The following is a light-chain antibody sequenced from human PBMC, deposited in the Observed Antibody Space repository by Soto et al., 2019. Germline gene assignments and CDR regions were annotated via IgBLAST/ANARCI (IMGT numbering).Light chain of an antibody. J-gene: IGKJ1*01. CDR2: AAS. V-gene: IGKV1-39*01. Sequence: DIQVTQSPSSLSASVGDRVIITCRTSQSISTYFNWYQQKPGKAPKLLINAASSLQSGVPLRFSGSGSGTYFTLTITSLQPDYVATYYCQQSYGSPRTFGQGTKVEIK. CDR1: QSISTY. CDR3: QQSYGSPRT.